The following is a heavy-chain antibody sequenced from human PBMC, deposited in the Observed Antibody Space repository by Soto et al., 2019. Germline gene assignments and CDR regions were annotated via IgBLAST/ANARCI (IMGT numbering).Heavy chain of an antibody. CDR1: GFTFSSYE. V-gene: IGHV3-48*03. Sequence: QPGGSLRLSCAASGFTFSSYEMNWVRQAPGKGLEWVSYISSSGSTIYYADSVKGRFTISRDNAKNSLYLQMNSLRAEDTALYYCAKTISGYFWAGDSWGRGTLVTVSS. CDR3: AKTISGYFWAGDS. D-gene: IGHD5-12*01. CDR2: ISSSGSTI. J-gene: IGHJ4*02.